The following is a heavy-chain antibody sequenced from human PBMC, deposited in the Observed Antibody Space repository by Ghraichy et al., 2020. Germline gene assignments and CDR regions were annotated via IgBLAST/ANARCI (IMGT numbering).Heavy chain of an antibody. D-gene: IGHD3-10*01. CDR3: TRDRMGSYTH. CDR2: INENGDVT. J-gene: IGHJ4*02. CDR1: GFTFKDYA. V-gene: IGHV3-43*02. Sequence: GGSLRLSCATSGFTFKDYAIHWVRQTPGKRLEWVSLINENGDVTYYADSVKGRFTISRDNNKNSLYMQMDSLRTEDTALYYCTRDRMGSYTHWGQGTLVTVSS.